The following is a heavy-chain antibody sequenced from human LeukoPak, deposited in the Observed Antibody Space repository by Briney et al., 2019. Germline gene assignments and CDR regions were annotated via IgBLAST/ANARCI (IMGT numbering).Heavy chain of an antibody. V-gene: IGHV3-15*01. CDR1: GFTFSNTW. Sequence: GGSLRLSCAAPGFTFSNTWMNWVRQAPGKGLEWVGRIQSKTDGGTTEYAAPVKGRFTISRDDSKTTLYLQMNSLKTEDAAVYYCATLTVRGVINIWGQGTLVTVSS. CDR2: IQSKTDGGTT. CDR3: ATLTVRGVINI. J-gene: IGHJ4*02. D-gene: IGHD3-10*01.